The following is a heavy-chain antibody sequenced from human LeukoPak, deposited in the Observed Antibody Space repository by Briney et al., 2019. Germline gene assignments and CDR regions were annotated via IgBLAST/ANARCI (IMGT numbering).Heavy chain of an antibody. CDR2: IYNSGST. CDR3: ARRDY. V-gene: IGHV4-30-4*07. CDR1: GGSISSGGYS. J-gene: IGHJ4*02. Sequence: SETLSLTCAVSGGSISSGGYSWNWIRQPPGKGLEWIGYIYNSGSTSYNPSLKSRVTISVDTSKNQFSLKLSSVTAADTAVYYCARRDYWGQGTLVTVSS.